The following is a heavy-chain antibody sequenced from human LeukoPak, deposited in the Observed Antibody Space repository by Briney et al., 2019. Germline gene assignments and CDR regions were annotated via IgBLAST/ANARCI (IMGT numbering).Heavy chain of an antibody. J-gene: IGHJ4*02. V-gene: IGHV4-31*03. CDR1: GGSISSGGYY. CDR2: IYYSGST. D-gene: IGHD5-18*01. CDR3: ARDADSYGTGLFDY. Sequence: SQTLSLTCTVSGGSISSGGYYWRWLRQHPGRGLGWLGYIYYSGSTYYNPSLKSRVTISVDTSKNQFSLKLSSMTAADTAVYYCARDADSYGTGLFDYWGQGTLVTVSS.